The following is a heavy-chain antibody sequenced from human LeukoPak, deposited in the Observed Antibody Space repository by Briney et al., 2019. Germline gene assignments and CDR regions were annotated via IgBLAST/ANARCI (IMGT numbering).Heavy chain of an antibody. CDR1: GFTFSSYG. CDR2: IRYDGSNK. V-gene: IGHV3-30*02. Sequence: GGSLRLSCAASGFTFSSYGMHWVRQAPGKGLEWVAFIRYDGSNKHYADSVKGRFTISRDNSKNTLYLQMNSLRAEDTAVYYCAKDPMVRGVIGRYFDYWGQGTLVTVSS. D-gene: IGHD3-10*01. J-gene: IGHJ4*02. CDR3: AKDPMVRGVIGRYFDY.